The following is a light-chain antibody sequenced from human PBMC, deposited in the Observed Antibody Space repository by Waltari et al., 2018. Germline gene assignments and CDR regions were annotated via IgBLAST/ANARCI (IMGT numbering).Light chain of an antibody. V-gene: IGKV3-20*01. CDR2: DAS. Sequence: ENGLTQSPGTLSLSPGERAILSCRASQFVDNRFLAWYQLKPGQAPRLLIHDASSRATGIPDRFSGSGSGTDFTLTISRLEPEDSAVYYCHQCGGSQRTFGGGTRVEIK. CDR1: QFVDNRF. CDR3: HQCGGSQRT. J-gene: IGKJ4*01.